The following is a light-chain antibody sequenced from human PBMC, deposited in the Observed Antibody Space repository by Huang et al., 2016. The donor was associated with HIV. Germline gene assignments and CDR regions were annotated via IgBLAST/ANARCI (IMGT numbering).Light chain of an antibody. J-gene: IGKJ1*01. V-gene: IGKV3-11*01. CDR1: QSVSNY. Sequence: EIVLTQSPATLSLSPGERATLSCRASQSVSNYLAWYHQKPGQATRRLIYDASNRATGTPARFSGSGSGTDFTLTISSLEPEDFAVYYCQQRSDWPPWTFGQGTKVEIK. CDR2: DAS. CDR3: QQRSDWPPWT.